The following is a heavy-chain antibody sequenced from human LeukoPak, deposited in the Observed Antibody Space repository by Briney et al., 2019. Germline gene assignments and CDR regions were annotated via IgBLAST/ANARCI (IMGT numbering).Heavy chain of an antibody. CDR3: ARGYYDSSGYYRYGNWFDP. CDR1: GGSISSYY. J-gene: IGHJ5*02. Sequence: SETLSLTCTVSGGSISSYYRSWIRQPAGKGLEWIGRIYTSGSTNYNPSLKSRVTISVDKSKNQFSLKLSSVTAADTAVYYCARGYYDSSGYYRYGNWFDPWGQGTLVTVSS. CDR2: IYTSGST. D-gene: IGHD3-22*01. V-gene: IGHV4-4*07.